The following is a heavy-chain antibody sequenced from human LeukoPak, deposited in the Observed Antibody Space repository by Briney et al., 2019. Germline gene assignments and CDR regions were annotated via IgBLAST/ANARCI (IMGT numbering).Heavy chain of an antibody. Sequence: PGGSLRLSCAASGFTVSSNYMSWVRQAPGKGLEWVSVIYSGGSTYYADSVKGRFTISRDNSKNTLYLQMNSLRAEDTAVYYCARDIAGAHYYYMDVWGKGTTVTVSS. D-gene: IGHD6-13*01. CDR1: GFTVSSNY. CDR3: ARDIAGAHYYYMDV. J-gene: IGHJ6*03. V-gene: IGHV3-53*01. CDR2: IYSGGST.